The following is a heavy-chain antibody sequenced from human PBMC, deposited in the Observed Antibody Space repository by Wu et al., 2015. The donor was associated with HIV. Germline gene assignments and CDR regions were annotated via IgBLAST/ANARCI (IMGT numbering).Heavy chain of an antibody. CDR2: INPAYGKT. Sequence: VQSGAEVKKPGASVKVSCQTSEYTGTTHNIHWVRQAPGQGLEWMGIINPAYGKTTYAQNFQGRLIFTSDTSTNTIYMELNSLRSQDTAIYYCARSFSGGSSWYMRPLNPFDIWGQGTLVTVSS. CDR3: ARSFSGGSSWYMRPLNPFDI. CDR1: EYTGTTHN. J-gene: IGHJ3*02. D-gene: IGHD6-13*01. V-gene: IGHV1-46*01.